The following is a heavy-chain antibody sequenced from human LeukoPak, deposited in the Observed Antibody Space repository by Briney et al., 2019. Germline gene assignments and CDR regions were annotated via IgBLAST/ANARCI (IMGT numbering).Heavy chain of an antibody. Sequence: GGSLRLSCAASGFTFSSYSMNWVRQAPGKGLEWVSSISSSSSYIYYADSVKGRFTISRDNAKNSLYLQVNSLRAEDTAVYYCARDYSSLRHFDYWGQGTLVTVSS. CDR2: ISSSSSYI. J-gene: IGHJ4*02. V-gene: IGHV3-21*01. D-gene: IGHD4-11*01. CDR3: ARDYSSLRHFDY. CDR1: GFTFSSYS.